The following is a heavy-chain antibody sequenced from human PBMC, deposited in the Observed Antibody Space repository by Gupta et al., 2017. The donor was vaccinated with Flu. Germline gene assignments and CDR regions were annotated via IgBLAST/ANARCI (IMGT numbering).Heavy chain of an antibody. Sequence: QLQLQESGPGLVKPSETLSLICTVSGGSISDTSYYWGWIRQPPGKGLEWIGNVGYSENTFYNPSLKSRVTISVDTSKNQFSLKLSSVTAADTAVYYCARRITYGKTFDYWGQGSLVTVSS. CDR1: GGSISDTSYY. V-gene: IGHV4-39*01. CDR3: ARRITYGKTFDY. D-gene: IGHD2/OR15-2a*01. CDR2: VGYSENT. J-gene: IGHJ4*02.